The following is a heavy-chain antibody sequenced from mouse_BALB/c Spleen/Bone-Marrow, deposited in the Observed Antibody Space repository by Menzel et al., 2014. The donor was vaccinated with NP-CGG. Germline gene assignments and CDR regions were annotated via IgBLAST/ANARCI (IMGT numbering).Heavy chain of an antibody. Sequence: QVQLKESGAELARPGASVKMSCKASGYTLTSYTMHWVKQRPGQGLEWIGYINPSSGYTNYNQKFKDKATLTADKSSSTAYMQLSSLTSEDSAVYYCARGGNFDYWGQGTTLTVSS. D-gene: IGHD1-1*01. CDR1: GYTLTSYT. CDR2: INPSSGYT. CDR3: ARGGNFDY. J-gene: IGHJ2*01. V-gene: IGHV1-4*01.